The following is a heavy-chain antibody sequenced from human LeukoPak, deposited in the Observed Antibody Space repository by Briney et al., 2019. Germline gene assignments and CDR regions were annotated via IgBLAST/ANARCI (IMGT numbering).Heavy chain of an antibody. CDR3: ARGGSSGWYVQNYFDT. CDR1: GFIFSGYS. V-gene: IGHV3-48*02. CDR2: ISSSSSTL. J-gene: IGHJ5*02. Sequence: GGSLRLSCAASGFIFSGYSMNWVRQAPGKGLEWVSYISSSSSTLYYADSVKGRFTISRDNAKNSLYLQMNSLRDEDTAVYYCARGGSSGWYVQNYFDTWGQGTLVTVSS. D-gene: IGHD6-19*01.